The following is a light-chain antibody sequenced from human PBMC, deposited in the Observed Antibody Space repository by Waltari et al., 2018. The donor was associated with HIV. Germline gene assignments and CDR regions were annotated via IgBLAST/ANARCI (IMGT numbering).Light chain of an antibody. Sequence: DVQLTQSPSFLSASVGDIVTITCRASQAIGTSLAWYQQKPGKAPNLPISAASTLQSGIPSRFSGDGSGTEFTLTISSLQAEDFATYYCQQLNSYPRTFGQGTKVDFK. CDR1: QAIGTS. CDR3: QQLNSYPRT. J-gene: IGKJ1*01. CDR2: AAS. V-gene: IGKV1-9*01.